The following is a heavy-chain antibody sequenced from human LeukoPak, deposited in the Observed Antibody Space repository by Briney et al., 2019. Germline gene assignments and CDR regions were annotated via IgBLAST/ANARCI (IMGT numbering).Heavy chain of an antibody. CDR1: GFTLRDYY. CDR3: ARSSSYFTYFDL. J-gene: IGHJ2*01. D-gene: IGHD2/OR15-2a*01. Sequence: PGGSLRLSCAASGFTLRDYYMSWIRQAPGKGLEWISYMSSTVNTIYYAESVKGRFTVSRDSANNSMSLQMTSLRAEDSAVYYCARSSSYFTYFDLWGRDTLVTVSS. CDR2: MSSTVNTI. V-gene: IGHV3-11*04.